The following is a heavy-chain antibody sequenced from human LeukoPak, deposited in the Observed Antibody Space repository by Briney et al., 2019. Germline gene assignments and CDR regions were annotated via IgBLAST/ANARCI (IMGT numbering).Heavy chain of an antibody. D-gene: IGHD4-11*01. J-gene: IGHJ6*03. CDR3: AGEGTTATSTRYYYHRGA. CDR2: IFISGST. CDR1: GGSISSSY. Sequence: SETLPLLCTVSGGSISSSYWSWIRQPAGKGLEWIGRIFISGSTNYNPSLKSRVTISVDKSKNQFSLKLTSVTAADTAVYYCAGEGTTATSTRYYYHRGARGTGTSVTVSS. V-gene: IGHV4-4*07.